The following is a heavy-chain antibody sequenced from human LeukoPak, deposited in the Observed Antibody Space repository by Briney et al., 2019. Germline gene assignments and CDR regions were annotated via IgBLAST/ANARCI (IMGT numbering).Heavy chain of an antibody. Sequence: SETLSLTCTVSGGSISSYYWSWIRQPPGKGLEWIGYIYYSGSTNYNPSLKSRVTISVVTSKNQFSLKLSSVTAADTAVYYCARMDYYDSSGYYHSAEYFQHWGQGTLVTVSS. CDR2: IYYSGST. CDR1: GGSISSYY. V-gene: IGHV4-59*01. CDR3: ARMDYYDSSGYYHSAEYFQH. D-gene: IGHD3-22*01. J-gene: IGHJ1*01.